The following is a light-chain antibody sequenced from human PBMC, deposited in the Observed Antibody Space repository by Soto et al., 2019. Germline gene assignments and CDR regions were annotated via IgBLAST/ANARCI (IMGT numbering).Light chain of an antibody. V-gene: IGKV3-20*01. Sequence: EIVLTQSPGPLSLTPGERATLSCRASQRVSSSYLAWYQQKPGQAPRLLIYGASSRATGIPDRFSGSGSGTDFTLTISRLEPEDFAVYYCQQYGSSPHTFGQGTKLEIK. CDR1: QRVSSSY. J-gene: IGKJ2*01. CDR2: GAS. CDR3: QQYGSSPHT.